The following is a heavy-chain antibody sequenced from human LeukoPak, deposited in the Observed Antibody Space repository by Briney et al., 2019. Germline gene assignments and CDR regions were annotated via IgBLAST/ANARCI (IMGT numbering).Heavy chain of an antibody. V-gene: IGHV3-21*01. CDR3: ARGLFVVATWADGTEYSYATH. CDR1: GFTFSSYS. D-gene: IGHD5-12*01. J-gene: IGHJ4*02. Sequence: GGSLRLSCAASGFTFSSYSMNWVRQAPGKGLEWVTSISSSSSYIYYADSVKGRFTISRDNAKNSLYLQMNSLRAEDTAVYYCARGLFVVATWADGTEYSYATHWGQGTLVTVSS. CDR2: ISSSSSYI.